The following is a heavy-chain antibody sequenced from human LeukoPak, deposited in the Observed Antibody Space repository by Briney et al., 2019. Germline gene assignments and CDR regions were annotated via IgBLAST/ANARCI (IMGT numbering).Heavy chain of an antibody. CDR3: ARTLYYDFWMFDY. D-gene: IGHD3-3*01. CDR1: GYTFTGYY. V-gene: IGHV1-2*02. J-gene: IGHJ4*02. CDR2: INPNSGGT. Sequence: GASVKVSCKASGYTFTGYYMHWVRQAPGQGLEWMGWINPNSGGTNYEQKFQGRVTMTRDTSISTAYMELSRLRSDDTAVYYCARTLYYDFWMFDYWGQGTLVTVSS.